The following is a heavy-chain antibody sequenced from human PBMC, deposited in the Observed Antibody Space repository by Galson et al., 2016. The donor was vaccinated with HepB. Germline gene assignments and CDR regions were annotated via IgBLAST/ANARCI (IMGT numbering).Heavy chain of an antibody. J-gene: IGHJ4*02. Sequence: ETLFLTCTVSGGSISSPSYYWGWIRQPPGKGLEWIGSIYYSGRTYHNPSLKGRVTISVDTSKNQFSLKVRSVTAADTAVYYCARENWNDEVDYWGQGTLVTVSS. CDR2: IYYSGRT. V-gene: IGHV4-39*07. CDR3: ARENWNDEVDY. CDR1: GGSISSPSYY. D-gene: IGHD1-1*01.